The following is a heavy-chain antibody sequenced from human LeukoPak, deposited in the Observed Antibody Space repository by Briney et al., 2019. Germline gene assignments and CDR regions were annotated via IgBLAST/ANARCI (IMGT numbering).Heavy chain of an antibody. CDR3: ARCPYSSSTLFDF. D-gene: IGHD6-6*01. Sequence: SETLSLTCTVSGGSVNNYHWSWIRQPPGKGLEWIEYIYYRGSTSYNPSLKSRVTISVDTSKNQFSLKLISVTAADTAVYYCARCPYSSSTLFDFWGQGTLVTVSS. CDR1: GGSVNNYH. V-gene: IGHV4-59*02. J-gene: IGHJ4*02. CDR2: IYYRGST.